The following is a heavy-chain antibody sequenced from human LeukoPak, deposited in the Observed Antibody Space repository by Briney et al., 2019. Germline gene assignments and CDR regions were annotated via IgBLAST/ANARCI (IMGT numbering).Heavy chain of an antibody. J-gene: IGHJ4*02. Sequence: GGSRRLSCAASGFTVSSNYMSWVRQAPGKGLEWVSVIYSGGSTYYADSVKGRFTISRDNSKNTLYLQMNSLRAEDTAVYYCARDLVRGVIIVWGQGTLVTVSS. D-gene: IGHD3-10*01. CDR1: GFTVSSNY. V-gene: IGHV3-66*02. CDR3: ARDLVRGVIIV. CDR2: IYSGGST.